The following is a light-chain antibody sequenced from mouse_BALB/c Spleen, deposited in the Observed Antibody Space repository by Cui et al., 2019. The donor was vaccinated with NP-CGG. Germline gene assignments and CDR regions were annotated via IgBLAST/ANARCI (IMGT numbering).Light chain of an antibody. CDR3: ALWYSNHWV. J-gene: IGLJ1*01. CDR1: TGAVATSNY. CDR2: GTN. V-gene: IGLV1*01. Sequence: HALVTHESLLTTPPGETVTLTCRSSTGAVATSNYANWVQEKPDHLFTGLIGGTNNRAPGVPARFSGSLIGDKAALTITGAQTEDEAIFFCALWYSNHWVFGGGTKLTVL.